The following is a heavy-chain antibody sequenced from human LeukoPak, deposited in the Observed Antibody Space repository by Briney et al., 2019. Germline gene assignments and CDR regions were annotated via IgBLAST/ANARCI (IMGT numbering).Heavy chain of an antibody. CDR3: AESRELWGAFDI. CDR1: GGSISSSSYY. D-gene: IGHD1-26*01. Sequence: SETLSLTCTVSGGSISSSSYYWGWIRQPPGKGLEWIGSIYYSGSTYYNPSLKSRVTISVDTSKNQFSLKLSSVTAADTAVYYCAESRELWGAFDIWGQGTMVTVSS. J-gene: IGHJ3*02. CDR2: IYYSGST. V-gene: IGHV4-39*07.